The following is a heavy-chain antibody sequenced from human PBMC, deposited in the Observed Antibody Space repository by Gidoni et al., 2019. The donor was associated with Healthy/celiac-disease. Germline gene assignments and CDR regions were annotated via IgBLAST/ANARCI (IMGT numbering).Heavy chain of an antibody. CDR1: GLTFDAYA. Sequence: EVQLVESGGGLVQHGRSLRLSCAASGLTFDAYAMHWVRPAPGKGLEWVSGISWNSGSIGYADSVKGRFTISRDNAKNSLYLQMNSLRAEDTALYYCAKSGGVISGAMVRGVLGYWGQGTLVTVSS. CDR3: AKSGGVISGAMVRGVLGY. V-gene: IGHV3-9*01. D-gene: IGHD3-10*01. J-gene: IGHJ4*02. CDR2: ISWNSGSI.